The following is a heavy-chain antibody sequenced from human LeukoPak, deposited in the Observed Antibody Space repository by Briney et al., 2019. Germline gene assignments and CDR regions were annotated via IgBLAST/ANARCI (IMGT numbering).Heavy chain of an antibody. J-gene: IGHJ4*02. D-gene: IGHD1-26*01. CDR1: GFTFSSYS. V-gene: IGHV3-21*01. CDR3: ARDAELALVGGIVIDY. CDR2: ISSSSSYI. Sequence: PGGSLRLSCAASGFTFSSYSMNWVRQAPGKGLEWVSSISSSSSYIYYADSVKGRFTISRDNAKNSLYLQMNSLRAEDTAVYYCARDAELALVGGIVIDYWGQGTLVTVSS.